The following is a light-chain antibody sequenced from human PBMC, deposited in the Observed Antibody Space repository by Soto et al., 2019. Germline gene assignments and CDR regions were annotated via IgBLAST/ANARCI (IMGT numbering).Light chain of an antibody. V-gene: IGKV3-11*01. J-gene: IGKJ4*01. CDR2: DVF. CDR3: QQRYNWPLT. Sequence: ILLTQSPVTLSLSPGERATLSCRASQSVTSYLAWYQQKPGQAPRLLIYDVFNRATGIPARFSGSGAGTDFNLTISSLEPEDFAVYYCQQRYNWPLTFGGGNKVEI. CDR1: QSVTSY.